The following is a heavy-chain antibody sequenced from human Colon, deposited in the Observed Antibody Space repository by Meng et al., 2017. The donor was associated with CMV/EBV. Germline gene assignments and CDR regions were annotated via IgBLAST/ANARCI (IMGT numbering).Heavy chain of an antibody. V-gene: IGHV3-11*05. CDR1: GFIFSDYY. D-gene: IGHD3-16*01. J-gene: IGHJ5*02. Sequence: QVQLVQAGGGLVEPGGSLRLSCAASGFIFSDYYMTWIREAPGKGLEWVSYISPTGSDTNYADSVRGRFTISRDNAKNSLFLQMSSLTAEDTAVYHCVKGHTMINPWGQGTLVTVSS. CDR2: ISPTGSDT. CDR3: VKGHTMINP.